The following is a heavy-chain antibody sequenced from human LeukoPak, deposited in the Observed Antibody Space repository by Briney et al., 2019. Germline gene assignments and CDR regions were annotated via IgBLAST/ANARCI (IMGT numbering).Heavy chain of an antibody. Sequence: SQTLSLTCAISGDSVSSNSAAWNWLRQSPSRGLEWLGRTYYRSKWYNDYAVSVKSRITINPDTSKNQFSLQLNSVTPEDTAVYYCARERMGIAAAGSNLAGFDYWGQGTLVTVSS. D-gene: IGHD6-13*01. V-gene: IGHV6-1*01. J-gene: IGHJ4*02. CDR3: ARERMGIAAAGSNLAGFDY. CDR2: TYYRSKWYN. CDR1: GDSVSSNSAA.